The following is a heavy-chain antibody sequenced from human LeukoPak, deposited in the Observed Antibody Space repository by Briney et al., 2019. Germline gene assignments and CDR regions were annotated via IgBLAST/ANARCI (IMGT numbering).Heavy chain of an antibody. Sequence: GGSLRLSCAASGFTFSNYSMSWVRQAPGKGLEWVSAINASGSSTDHADSVKGRFTISRDNSKNTLFLQMNSLRAEDTAVYYCANRGCNPKGSFDYWGQGTLVTVSS. V-gene: IGHV3-23*01. CDR1: GFTFSNYS. J-gene: IGHJ4*02. D-gene: IGHD4-23*01. CDR2: INASGSST. CDR3: ANRGCNPKGSFDY.